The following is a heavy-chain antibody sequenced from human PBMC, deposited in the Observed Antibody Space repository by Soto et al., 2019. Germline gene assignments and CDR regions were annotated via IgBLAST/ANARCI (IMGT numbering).Heavy chain of an antibody. CDR3: ARDGIVRGSDP. CDR2: INTGGNTI. CDR1: GFTFSSYE. V-gene: IGHV3-48*03. Sequence: PGGSLRLSCAASGFTFSSYEMNWVRQAPGKGLEWVACINTGGNTIYYADSVKGRFTISRDNAKNSLYLQMDSLRAEDTAIYFCARDGIVRGSDPWGQGTLVTVSS. D-gene: IGHD2-15*01. J-gene: IGHJ5*02.